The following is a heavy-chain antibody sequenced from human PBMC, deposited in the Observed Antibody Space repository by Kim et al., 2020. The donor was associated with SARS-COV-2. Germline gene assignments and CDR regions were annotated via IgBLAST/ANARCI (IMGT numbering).Heavy chain of an antibody. V-gene: IGHV6-1*01. CDR1: WDSVSSDSAA. D-gene: IGHD3-10*01. Sequence: SQTLSLTCVISWDSVSSDSAARNWIRQSPSRCLEWLGRTYYKSKWYNDYAVSVKSRITINSDTSNNQFSLHLNSVTPEDTAVYYCARLRDGIWADSWGPGTLVTVSS. CDR3: ARLRDGIWADS. J-gene: IGHJ5*01. CDR2: TYYKSKWYN.